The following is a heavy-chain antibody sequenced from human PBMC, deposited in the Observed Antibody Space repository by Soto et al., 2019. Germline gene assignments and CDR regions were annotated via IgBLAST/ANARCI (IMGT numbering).Heavy chain of an antibody. CDR3: AGSYCSGGRCKNYVMEI. D-gene: IGHD6-19*01. CDR2: IYHSGRT. V-gene: IGHV4-4*02. Sequence: PSETLSLTCDFSVGSINNGNSWSWVRQSPARGLEWIGEIYHSGRTDYNPSLKSRVTISLDRSKNQFSLKLSSVTAADTAIYYCAGSYCSGGRCKNYVMEIWGQGTTVNVSS. CDR1: VGSINNGNS. J-gene: IGHJ6*01.